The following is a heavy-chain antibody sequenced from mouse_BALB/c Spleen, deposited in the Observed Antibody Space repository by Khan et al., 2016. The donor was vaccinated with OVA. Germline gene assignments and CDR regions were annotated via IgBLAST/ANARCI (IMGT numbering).Heavy chain of an antibody. Sequence: VQLQQSGAELAKPGASVKMSCKASGYTFTTYWMHWVKQRPGQGLEWIGYINPTSGYTDYNEKFKERATLSADKSSSTAYMQLSSLTSEDSAVDYCTRDRIDYWGQGTTLTVSS. CDR2: INPTSGYT. CDR1: GYTFTTYW. CDR3: TRDRIDY. V-gene: IGHV1-7*01. J-gene: IGHJ2*01.